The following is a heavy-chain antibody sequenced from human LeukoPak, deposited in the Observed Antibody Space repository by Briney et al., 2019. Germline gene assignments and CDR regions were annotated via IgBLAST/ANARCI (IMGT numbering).Heavy chain of an antibody. CDR3: ARAVAAAANYYYYYMDV. D-gene: IGHD6-13*01. Sequence: SETLSLTCTVSGYSISSGYYWSWIRQPAGKGLEWIGRIYTSGSTNYNPSLKSRVTMSVDTSKNQFSLKLSSVTAADTAVYYCARAVAAAANYYYYYMDVWGKGTTVTVSS. CDR2: IYTSGST. CDR1: GYSISSGYY. J-gene: IGHJ6*03. V-gene: IGHV4-4*07.